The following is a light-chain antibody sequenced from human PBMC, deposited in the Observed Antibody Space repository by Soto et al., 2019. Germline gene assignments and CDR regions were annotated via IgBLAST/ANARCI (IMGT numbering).Light chain of an antibody. V-gene: IGKV3-15*01. J-gene: IGKJ1*01. CDR1: QSVSSN. CDR2: GAS. CDR3: QQYNNWPPGRT. Sequence: EIVMTQSPATLSVSPGERATLSCRASQSVSSNLAWYQQKPGQAPRLLIYGASTRATGIPARFSGSGSGTEFTLTISSLQSEYFAVYYCQQYNNWPPGRTVGQGTKVEIK.